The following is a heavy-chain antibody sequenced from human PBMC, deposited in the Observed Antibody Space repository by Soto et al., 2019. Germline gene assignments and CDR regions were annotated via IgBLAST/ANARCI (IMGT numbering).Heavy chain of an antibody. Sequence: PSETVSLTCAVYGGSFSGYYWSWIRQPPGEGLEWIGEINHSGSTNYNPSLKSRVTISVDTSKNQFSLKLSSVTAADTAVYYCARDGCSGGSCSSYYYYGMDVWGQGTTVTVSS. CDR1: GGSFSGYY. J-gene: IGHJ6*02. V-gene: IGHV4-34*01. CDR2: INHSGST. CDR3: ARDGCSGGSCSSYYYYGMDV. D-gene: IGHD2-15*01.